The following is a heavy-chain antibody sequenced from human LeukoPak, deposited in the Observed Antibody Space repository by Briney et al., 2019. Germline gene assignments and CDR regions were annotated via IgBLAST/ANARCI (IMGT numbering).Heavy chain of an antibody. Sequence: HSGSTYYKPSLNRRVTISVNTSKNQFSLKLSSVTAADTAVYYCARVEGGFGELWGYYFDYWGQGTLVTVSA. V-gene: IGHV4-30-2*04. CDR3: ARVEGGFGELWGYYFDY. D-gene: IGHD3-10*01. J-gene: IGHJ4*02. CDR2: HSGST.